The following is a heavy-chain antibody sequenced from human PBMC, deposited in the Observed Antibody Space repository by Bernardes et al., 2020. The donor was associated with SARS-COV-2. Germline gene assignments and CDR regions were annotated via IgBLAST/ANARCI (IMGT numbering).Heavy chain of an antibody. Sequence: ASVKVSCKASGYIFSNYGMSWVRQAPGQGPEWMGWISADNSKTNYVKKFRGRVAMTTDTSTSTTYMELSSLTLDDTAVYYCARDRVGATMGDYWGQGTPVTVSS. J-gene: IGHJ4*02. CDR3: ARDRVGATMGDY. V-gene: IGHV1-18*01. CDR2: ISADNSKT. CDR1: GYIFSNYG. D-gene: IGHD1-26*01.